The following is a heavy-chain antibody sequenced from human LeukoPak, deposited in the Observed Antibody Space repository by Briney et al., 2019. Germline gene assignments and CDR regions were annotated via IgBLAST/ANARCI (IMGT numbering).Heavy chain of an antibody. CDR1: GFSFSTYS. V-gene: IGHV3-21*01. CDR2: ISSSSTYI. J-gene: IGHJ5*02. CDR3: ARGSGGFLEWLFSWFDP. Sequence: GGSLRLSCAASGFSFSTYSMNWVRQAPGKGLEWVSSISSSSTYIYYADSVKGRFTISRDNAKNSLYLQMNSLRAEDTALYYCARGSGGFLEWLFSWFDPWGQGTVVTVSS. D-gene: IGHD3-3*01.